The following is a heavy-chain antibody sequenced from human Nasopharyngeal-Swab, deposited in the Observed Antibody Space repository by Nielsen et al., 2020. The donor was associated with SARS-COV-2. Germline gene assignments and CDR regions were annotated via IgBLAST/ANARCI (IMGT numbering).Heavy chain of an antibody. D-gene: IGHD3-22*01. CDR3: ARVYYDSSGYYQY. CDR2: INAGNGNT. J-gene: IGHJ4*02. Sequence: RQAHGKRLEWMGWINAGNGNTKYSQKCQGRVTITRDTSASTAYMELSSLRSEDTAVYYCARVYYDSSGYYQYWGQGTLVTVSS. V-gene: IGHV1-3*01.